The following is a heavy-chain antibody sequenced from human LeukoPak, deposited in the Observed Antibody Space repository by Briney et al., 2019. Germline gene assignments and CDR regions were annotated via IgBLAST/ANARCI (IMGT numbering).Heavy chain of an antibody. CDR3: ARDSIPGYYYDSSGYYPYYYYYMDV. J-gene: IGHJ6*03. D-gene: IGHD3-22*01. CDR1: GGSISSYY. CDR2: IYYSGST. V-gene: IGHV4-59*01. Sequence: SETLSLTCTVSGGSISSYYWSWIRQPPGKGLEWIGYIYYSGSTNYNPSLKSRVTISVDTSKNQFSLKLSSVTAADTAVYYCARDSIPGYYYDSSGYYPYYYYYMDVWGKGTTVTVSS.